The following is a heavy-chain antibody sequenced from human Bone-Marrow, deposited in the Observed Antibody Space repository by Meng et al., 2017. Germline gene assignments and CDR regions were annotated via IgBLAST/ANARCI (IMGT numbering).Heavy chain of an antibody. J-gene: IGHJ4*02. CDR3: AIDHYDYVWGSYRQGEYFGY. V-gene: IGHV3-33*01. Sequence: GGSLRLSCAASGFTFSSYGMHCVRQAPGKGLAWVAVIWYDGSNKYYADSVKGRFTISRDNSKTTLYLQMNSLRAEDTAVYYCAIDHYDYVWGSYRQGEYFGYWGQGTLVTVSS. CDR1: GFTFSSYG. CDR2: IWYDGSNK. D-gene: IGHD3-16*02.